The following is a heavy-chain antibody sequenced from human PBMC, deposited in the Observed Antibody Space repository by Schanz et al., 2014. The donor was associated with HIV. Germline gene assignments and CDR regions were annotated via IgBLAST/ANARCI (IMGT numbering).Heavy chain of an antibody. CDR2: VIGSGVRT. CDR1: GFTFTNHA. J-gene: IGHJ4*02. V-gene: IGHV3-23*04. Sequence: EVLLVESGGGLAQPGGSLTLSCAASGFTFTNHALSWVRQAPGRGLEWVSTVIGSGVRTIYADSVKGRFTISRDNSKNTLSLHMNSLRVEDTAVYYCAKAKGSYSATTFYFDFWGQGTLVTVSS. CDR3: AKAKGSYSATTFYFDF. D-gene: IGHD1-26*01.